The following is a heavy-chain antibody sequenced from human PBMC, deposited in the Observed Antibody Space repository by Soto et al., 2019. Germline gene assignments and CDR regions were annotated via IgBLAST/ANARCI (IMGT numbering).Heavy chain of an antibody. CDR2: IFYNGNT. D-gene: IGHD6-6*01. CDR3: ARDRSYSTSRYDAFDI. Sequence: QVQLQESGPGLVKPSETLSLTCTVSGGSISSYYWSWIRQPPGRGLEWIGYIFYNGNTDYNPSLKSRVTISLDTSKNQFSLRLSSVTAADTAVYYCARDRSYSTSRYDAFDIWGQGTMVTVSS. CDR1: GGSISSYY. V-gene: IGHV4-59*01. J-gene: IGHJ3*02.